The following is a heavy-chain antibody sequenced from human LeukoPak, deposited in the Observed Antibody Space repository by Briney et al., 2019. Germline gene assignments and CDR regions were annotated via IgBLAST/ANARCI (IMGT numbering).Heavy chain of an antibody. CDR2: IYYSGST. D-gene: IGHD3-22*01. J-gene: IGHJ4*02. V-gene: IGHV4-59*01. Sequence: SETLSLTCTVSGGSISSYYWSWIRQPPGKGLEWIGYIYYSGSTNYNPSLKSRVTISVDTSKNQFSLKLSSVTAADTAVYYCARNLRDSSCYYLGIFDYWGQGTLVTVSS. CDR3: ARNLRDSSCYYLGIFDY. CDR1: GGSISSYY.